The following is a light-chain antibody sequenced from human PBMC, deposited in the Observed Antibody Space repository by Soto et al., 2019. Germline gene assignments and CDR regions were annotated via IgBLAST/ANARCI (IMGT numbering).Light chain of an antibody. J-gene: IGLJ2*01. V-gene: IGLV3-21*01. CDR1: SIGSKS. CDR3: QVWETSSGHQAI. CDR2: YDS. Sequence: SYELTQPPSVSVAPGKTATITCGGNSIGSKSVHWYQQMPGQAPVLVISYDSDRPSGIPERFSGSNSGNTATLTISRVDPGDEADYYCQVWETSSGHQAIFGAGTKLTVL.